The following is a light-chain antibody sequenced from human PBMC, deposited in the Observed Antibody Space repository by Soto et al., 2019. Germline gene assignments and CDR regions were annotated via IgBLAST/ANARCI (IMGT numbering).Light chain of an antibody. CDR2: ATS. CDR1: QSVSSN. V-gene: IGKV3-15*01. J-gene: IGKJ4*01. Sequence: EIVMTQSPATLSVSPGERASLSCRASQSVSSNLAWYQQKPGQTPRLLIYATSTRATGIPARFSGSGSGTEFTLTISSLQSEDFAVYYCQHYNNWPLTLGGATKVDIK. CDR3: QHYNNWPLT.